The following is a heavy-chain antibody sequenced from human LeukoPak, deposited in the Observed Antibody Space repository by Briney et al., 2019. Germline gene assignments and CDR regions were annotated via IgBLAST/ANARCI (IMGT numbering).Heavy chain of an antibody. CDR1: GFTFSSYA. D-gene: IGHD3-3*01. CDR2: ISGSGGST. V-gene: IGHV3-23*01. Sequence: PGGSLRLSCAASGFTFSSYAMSWVRQAPGKGLEWVSAISGSGGSTYYADSVKGRFTISRDNSKNTLYLQMNSLRAEDTAVYYCAKDSSYYDFWSGYSAPSYYFDYWGQGTLVTVSS. J-gene: IGHJ4*02. CDR3: AKDSSYYDFWSGYSAPSYYFDY.